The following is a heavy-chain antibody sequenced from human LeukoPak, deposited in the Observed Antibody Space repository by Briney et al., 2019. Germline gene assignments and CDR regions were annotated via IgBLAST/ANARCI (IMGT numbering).Heavy chain of an antibody. V-gene: IGHV3-23*01. CDR2: ISGSGGST. CDR3: AKVVVTAMLFGY. CDR1: GFTFSSYA. D-gene: IGHD2-21*02. Sequence: GGSLRLTCAASGFTFSSYAMSWVRQAPGKGLEGVSAISGSGGSTYYADSVKGRFTISRDNSKNTLYLQMNSLRAEDTAVYYCAKVVVTAMLFGYWGQGTLVTVSS. J-gene: IGHJ4*02.